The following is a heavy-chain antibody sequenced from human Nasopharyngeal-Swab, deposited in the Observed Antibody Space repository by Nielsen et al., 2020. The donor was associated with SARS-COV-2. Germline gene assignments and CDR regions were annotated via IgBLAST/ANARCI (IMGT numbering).Heavy chain of an antibody. J-gene: IGHJ4*02. CDR2: INHSGST. Sequence: WIRQPPGKGLEWIGEINHSGSTNYNPSLKSRVTISVDTSNNQFSLKLSSVTAADTAVYYCARGSRSGINNYGSGWYFFDYWGQGALVTVSS. CDR3: ARGSRSGINNYGSGWYFFDY. D-gene: IGHD6-19*01. V-gene: IGHV4-34*01.